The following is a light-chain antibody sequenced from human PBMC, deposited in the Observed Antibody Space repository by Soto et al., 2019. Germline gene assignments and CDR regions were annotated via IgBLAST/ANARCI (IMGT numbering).Light chain of an antibody. J-gene: IGKJ2*02. V-gene: IGKV1-5*01. CDR2: DAS. CDR3: QQNNSYSGT. CDR1: QSISSW. Sequence: DIQLTQSPSTLSASVGDRVTITCRASQSISSWLDWYQQKPGQAPKLLIYDASSLESGVPSRFSGSGTGTEFNLTSSRLQPDDFATYYCQQNNSYSGTFGQGTKLDIK.